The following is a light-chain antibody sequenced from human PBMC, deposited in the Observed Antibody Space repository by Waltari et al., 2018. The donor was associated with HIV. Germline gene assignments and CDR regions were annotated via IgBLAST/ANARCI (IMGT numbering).Light chain of an antibody. CDR2: EVN. J-gene: IGLJ1*01. Sequence: QSALTQPASVSGSPGQSITISCTGTSRDVGSYNLVSWYQKHPGKAPKRMIYEVNKRTSGVSNRCSGSKSGNTASLTISWLQAEEEAEYYCCSYAGSSSYVFGSGTEVTVL. CDR3: CSYAGSSSYV. V-gene: IGLV2-23*02. CDR1: SRDVGSYNL.